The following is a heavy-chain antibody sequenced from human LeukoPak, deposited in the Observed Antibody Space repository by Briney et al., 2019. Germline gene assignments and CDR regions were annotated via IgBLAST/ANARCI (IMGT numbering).Heavy chain of an antibody. CDR2: IDGGGGRT. D-gene: IGHD3-22*01. J-gene: IGHJ4*02. Sequence: GGSLRLSCTASRFAFSSYAMSWVRQAPGVGLEWVSAIDGGGGRTWHADSVRGRFTISRDNSKNTLFMQMNSLRAEDTAVYYCAKDFYDSSGSRYDYWGQGTLVTVSS. CDR1: RFAFSSYA. CDR3: AKDFYDSSGSRYDY. V-gene: IGHV3-23*01.